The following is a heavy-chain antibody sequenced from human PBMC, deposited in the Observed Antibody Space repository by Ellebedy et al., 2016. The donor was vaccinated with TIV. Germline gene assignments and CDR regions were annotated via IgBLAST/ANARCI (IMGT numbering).Heavy chain of an antibody. V-gene: IGHV3-48*04. J-gene: IGHJ4*02. CDR2: ISSTANTL. D-gene: IGHD3-10*01. CDR3: PRDTLLPATTGLDY. Sequence: GESLKISCAASGFTFSTYTLNWVRPAPGKGLEWISYISSTANTLYYADFVKGRFTISRNNAKNSLYLQMNSLRAEDTSVYYCPRDTLLPATTGLDYWGPGTLVTVSS. CDR1: GFTFSTYT.